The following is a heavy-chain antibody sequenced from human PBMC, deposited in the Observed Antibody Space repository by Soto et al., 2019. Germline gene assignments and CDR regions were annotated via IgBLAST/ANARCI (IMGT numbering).Heavy chain of an antibody. Sequence: QVQLVESGGGVVQPGRSLRLSCAASGFTFSSYGMHWVRQAPGKGLEWVAVIWYDGSNKYYADSVKGRFTISRDNSKNTLYLQMNSLRAEDTAVYYCARDIKGGDHYDFWSGYQFQFDYWGQGTLVTVSS. D-gene: IGHD3-3*01. J-gene: IGHJ4*02. V-gene: IGHV3-33*01. CDR2: IWYDGSNK. CDR3: ARDIKGGDHYDFWSGYQFQFDY. CDR1: GFTFSSYG.